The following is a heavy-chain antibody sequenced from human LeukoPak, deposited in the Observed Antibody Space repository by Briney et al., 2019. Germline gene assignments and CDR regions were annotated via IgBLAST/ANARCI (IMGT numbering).Heavy chain of an antibody. Sequence: ASVKVSCKASGYTFTGYYMQWVRQAPGQGLEWMGWINPNSGDTNYAQKFQGRVTMTRDTSISTAYMELSSLRSDDTAVYYCARDMDWRASIWYFDLWGRGTLVAVSS. J-gene: IGHJ2*01. V-gene: IGHV1-2*02. CDR3: ARDMDWRASIWYFDL. D-gene: IGHD2-2*03. CDR1: GYTFTGYY. CDR2: INPNSGDT.